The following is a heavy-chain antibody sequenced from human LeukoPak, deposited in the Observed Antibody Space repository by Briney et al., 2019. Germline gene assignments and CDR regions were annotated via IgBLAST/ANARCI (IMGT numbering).Heavy chain of an antibody. CDR1: GFTVSSNY. V-gene: IGHV3-53*01. Sequence: GGSLRLSCGACGFTVSSNYMSWVRQAPGKGLVGVSIIYSGGTTDYADSVKGRFTISRDNSKNTLYLQMNSLTADDTAVYYCARYGTTDFRHYYFDYWGRGTLVTVSS. CDR2: IYSGGTT. J-gene: IGHJ4*02. D-gene: IGHD1-14*01. CDR3: ARYGTTDFRHYYFDY.